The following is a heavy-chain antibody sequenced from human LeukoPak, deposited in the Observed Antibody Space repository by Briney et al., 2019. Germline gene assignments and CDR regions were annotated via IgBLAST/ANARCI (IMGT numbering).Heavy chain of an antibody. D-gene: IGHD1-26*01. J-gene: IGHJ4*02. V-gene: IGHV3-23*01. CDR1: GFTFSSYA. CDR2: ISGSGGST. CDR3: AKDRGSYLAFFDY. Sequence: GGSLRLSCAASGFTFSSYAMSWVRQAPGKGLEWVSAISGSGGSTYHADSVKGRFTISRDNSKNTLYLQMNSLRAEDTAVYYCAKDRGSYLAFFDYWGQGTLVTVSS.